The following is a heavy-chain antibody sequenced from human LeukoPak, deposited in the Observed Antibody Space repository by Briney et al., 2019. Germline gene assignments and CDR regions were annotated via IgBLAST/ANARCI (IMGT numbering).Heavy chain of an antibody. Sequence: SETLSPTCTVSGGSISSYYWSWIRQPPGKGLEWIGYIYYSGSTNYNPSLKSRVTISVDTSKNQFSLKLSSVTAADTAVYYCARSPIVGAGNFDYWGQGTLVTVSS. V-gene: IGHV4-59*01. CDR2: IYYSGST. CDR1: GGSISSYY. D-gene: IGHD1-26*01. J-gene: IGHJ4*02. CDR3: ARSPIVGAGNFDY.